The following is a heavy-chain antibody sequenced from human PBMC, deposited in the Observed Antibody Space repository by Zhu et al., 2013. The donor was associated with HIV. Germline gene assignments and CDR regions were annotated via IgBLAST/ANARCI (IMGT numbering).Heavy chain of an antibody. V-gene: IGHV3-64*07. Sequence: EVQLVESGGGVVQPGRSLRLSCAASGFTFSSYAMHWVRQAPGKGLEYVSAISSNGGSTYYADSVKGRFTISRDNSKNTLYLQMGSLRAEDMAVYYCARGTTENYFDYWGQGTLVTVSS. CDR3: ARGTTENYFDY. D-gene: IGHD1-7*01. CDR2: ISSNGGST. J-gene: IGHJ4*02. CDR1: GFTFSSYA.